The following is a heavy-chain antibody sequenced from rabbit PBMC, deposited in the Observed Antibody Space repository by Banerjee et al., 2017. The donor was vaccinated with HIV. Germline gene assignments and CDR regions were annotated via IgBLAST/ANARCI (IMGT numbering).Heavy chain of an antibody. CDR2: IGAGSGNT. Sequence: QSLEESGGDLVKPGASLTLTCTASGFSFSSGYWICWVRQAPGKGLEWIGCIGAGSGNTWYANWVISRFTISSDNAQNTVDLQMNSLTAADTATYFCARDRSGGGWYFNLWGQGTLVTVS. CDR3: ARDRSGGGWYFNL. CDR1: GFSFSSGYW. V-gene: IGHV1S40*01. J-gene: IGHJ4*01. D-gene: IGHD4-1*01.